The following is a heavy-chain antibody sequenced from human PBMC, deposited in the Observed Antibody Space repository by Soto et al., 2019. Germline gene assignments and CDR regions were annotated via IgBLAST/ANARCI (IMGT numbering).Heavy chain of an antibody. CDR2: ISRDGGTK. J-gene: IGHJ4*02. V-gene: IGHV3-30*03. D-gene: IGHD2-8*02. CDR3: TGEVASGY. CDR1: GFTVSTYG. Sequence: QVQLVESGGGVVQPGRSLRLSCAVSGFTVSTYGMHWVRQAPGKGLEWVAVISRDGGTKYYADSVKDRFTISRDNSRNTLFLEMNSLRGDYMVVYYCTGEVASGYWGQGTLVTVSS.